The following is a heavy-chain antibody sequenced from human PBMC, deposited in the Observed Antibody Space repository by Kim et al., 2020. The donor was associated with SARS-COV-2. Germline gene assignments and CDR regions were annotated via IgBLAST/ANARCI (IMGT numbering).Heavy chain of an antibody. J-gene: IGHJ6*02. D-gene: IGHD3-22*01. V-gene: IGHV1-69*01. Sequence: AQKCQGRVTITADESTSTAYMELSSLRSEDTAVYYCARDSVTTHYYGMDVWGQGTTVTVSS. CDR3: ARDSVTTHYYGMDV.